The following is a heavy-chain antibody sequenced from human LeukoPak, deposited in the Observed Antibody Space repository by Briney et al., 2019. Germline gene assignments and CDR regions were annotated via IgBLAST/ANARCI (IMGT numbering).Heavy chain of an antibody. CDR2: ISWNSGSI. CDR3: AKDNFGPFDY. J-gene: IGHJ4*02. Sequence: PGGSLRLSCTASGFTFDDYAMHWVRQAPGKGLDWVSGISWNSGSIGYADSVKGRFTISRDNAKNSLYLQMNSLRAEDTALYYCAKDNFGPFDYWGQGTLVTVSS. D-gene: IGHD3-10*01. CDR1: GFTFDDYA. V-gene: IGHV3-9*01.